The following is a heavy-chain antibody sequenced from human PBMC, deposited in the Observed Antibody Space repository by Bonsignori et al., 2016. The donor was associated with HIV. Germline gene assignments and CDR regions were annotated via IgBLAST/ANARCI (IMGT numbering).Heavy chain of an antibody. CDR2: IYYSGST. D-gene: IGHD1-26*01. V-gene: IGHV4-39*07. CDR3: TRFGWELTEGWFDP. CDR1: GGSISTSSYF. J-gene: IGHJ5*02. Sequence: SETLSLTCTVSGGSISTSSYFWGWIRQPPGKGLEWIGNIYYSGSTYYNPSLKSRVSISVDTSENRFSLRLNSVTTADTAVYYCTRFGWELTEGWFDPLGPGNPGHRLL.